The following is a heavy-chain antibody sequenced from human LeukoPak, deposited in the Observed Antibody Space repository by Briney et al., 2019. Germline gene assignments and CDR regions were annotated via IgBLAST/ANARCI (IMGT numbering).Heavy chain of an antibody. CDR2: ISSDGSQK. V-gene: IGHV3-30*02. J-gene: IGHJ5*02. D-gene: IGHD3-10*01. CDR3: AKGVDIWFGEHNWFDP. Sequence: GGSLRLSCAASGFTFSSYAMHWVRQAPGKGLEWVSFISSDGSQKYYADSVKGRFTISRDNSKNTLYLQLNSLRAEDTAVYYCAKGVDIWFGEHNWFDPWGQGTLVTVSS. CDR1: GFTFSSYA.